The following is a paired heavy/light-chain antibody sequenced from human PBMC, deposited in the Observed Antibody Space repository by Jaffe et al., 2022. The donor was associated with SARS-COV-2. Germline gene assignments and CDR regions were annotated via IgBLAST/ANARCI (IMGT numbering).Heavy chain of an antibody. CDR2: IWYDGSKK. CDR3: ARGYSGCLDC. V-gene: IGHV3-33*01. D-gene: IGHD3-22*01. Sequence: QVQLVESGGGVVQPGGSLRLSCAASGFTFSNYGMHWVRQAPGTGLEWVALIWYDGSKKYYTESVKGRFTISRDSSKNTLYLQMNSLRAEDTAVYYCARGYSGCLDCWGQGTLVTVSS. CDR1: GFTFSNYG. J-gene: IGHJ4*02.
Light chain of an antibody. Sequence: QSALTQPPSASGSPGQSVTISCTGTSSDVGGYNSVSWYQHHPGKAPKLMIYDVNKRPSGVPDRFSGSKSGNTASLTVSGLQAEDEADFYCSSYAASNNFVFGTGTKVTVL. CDR2: DVN. V-gene: IGLV2-8*01. CDR1: SSDVGGYNS. J-gene: IGLJ1*01. CDR3: SSYAASNNFV.